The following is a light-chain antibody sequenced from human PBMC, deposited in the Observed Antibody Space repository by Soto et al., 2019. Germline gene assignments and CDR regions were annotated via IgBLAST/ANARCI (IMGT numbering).Light chain of an antibody. CDR2: SVS. V-gene: IGLV2-14*01. J-gene: IGLJ1*01. CDR1: SIDTGTYEH. CDR3: ISYTATRSYV. Sequence: QSALTQPASVSGSPGQSIIFCCPGTSIDTGTYEHVACFQQFPGKTPKHVIYSVSDPPSWVSYRFSGPQSVNTASLTISGLQAEDEADYYCISYTATRSYVFGTETKVTV.